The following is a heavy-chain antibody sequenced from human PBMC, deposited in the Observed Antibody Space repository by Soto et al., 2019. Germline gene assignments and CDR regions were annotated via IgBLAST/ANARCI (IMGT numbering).Heavy chain of an antibody. CDR2: ITGSGGTI. D-gene: IGHD2-15*01. J-gene: IGHJ4*02. V-gene: IGHV3-23*01. Sequence: DVQLLESGGGLVQPGGSLRLSCEASGFSFSKYAMVWVRQAPGKGQEWVSGITGSGGTIEHAASVKGRFTISRDNSKNTVYLQMNSLRAEDTAMYYCAKDAVAGDGLWLVSEWGQGTLVTVS. CDR1: GFSFSKYA. CDR3: AKDAVAGDGLWLVSE.